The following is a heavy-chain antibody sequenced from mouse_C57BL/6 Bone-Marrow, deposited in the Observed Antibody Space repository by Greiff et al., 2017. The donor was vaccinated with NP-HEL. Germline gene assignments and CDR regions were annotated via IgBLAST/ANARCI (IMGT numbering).Heavy chain of an antibody. V-gene: IGHV1-66*01. CDR3: ASEDYGNYSYGYFDV. CDR2: IYPGSGNT. D-gene: IGHD2-1*01. J-gene: IGHJ1*03. CDR1: GYSFTSYY. Sequence: QVQLQQSGPELVKPGASVKISCKASGYSFTSYYIHWVKQRPGQGLEWIGWIYPGSGNTKYNEKFKGKATLTADTSSSTAYMQLSSLTSEDSAVYDCASEDYGNYSYGYFDVWGTGTTVTVSS.